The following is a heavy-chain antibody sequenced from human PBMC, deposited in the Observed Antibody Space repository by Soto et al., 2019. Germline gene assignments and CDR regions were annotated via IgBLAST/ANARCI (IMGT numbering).Heavy chain of an antibody. CDR2: IYTSEST. V-gene: IGHV4-4*07. D-gene: IGHD2-8*01. J-gene: IGHJ6*02. CDR1: GGSISSYY. CDR3: ARGMMVPASIYGMDV. Sequence: SDTLSLTCTVSGGSISSYYWSWIRQPAGKGLEWIGRIYTSESTNCNPSLKSRVTMSVDTSKNQFSLKLSSVTAADTAVYYCARGMMVPASIYGMDVWGQGTTVTVSS.